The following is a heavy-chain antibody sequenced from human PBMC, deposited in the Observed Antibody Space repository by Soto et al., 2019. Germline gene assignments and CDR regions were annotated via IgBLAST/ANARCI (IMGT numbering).Heavy chain of an antibody. CDR2: VYATKAI. CDR1: GFSLTTGAVG. D-gene: IGHD3-10*01. Sequence: QITLKESGPTLVKPTQTLTLTCTFSGFSLTTGAVGVGWIRQPPGKALEWLALVYATKAIRYSPSLKNRLTITTDTSKNQVVLTMTNMEPAATATYSCAHFRSVGSTTFFEYWGQGTLVTVSS. J-gene: IGHJ4*02. CDR3: AHFRSVGSTTFFEY. V-gene: IGHV2-5*01.